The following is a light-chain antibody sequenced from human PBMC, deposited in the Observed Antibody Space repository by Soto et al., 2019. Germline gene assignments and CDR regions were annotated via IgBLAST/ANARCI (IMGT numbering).Light chain of an antibody. J-gene: IGKJ4*01. CDR1: HSVNIY. CDR2: GAS. V-gene: IGKV3D-15*01. CDR3: QQYDDWLRLT. Sequence: EIVMTQSPATLSVSPGERATLSCRTSHSVNIYLAWYQQKLGQAPRLLIFGASSRATGIPARFSGSGSGTEFNLTISSLQSEDFAVYFCQQYDDWLRLTFGGGTKVEIK.